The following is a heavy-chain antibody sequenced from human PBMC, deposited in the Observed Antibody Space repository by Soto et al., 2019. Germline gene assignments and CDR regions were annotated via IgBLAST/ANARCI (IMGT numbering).Heavy chain of an antibody. CDR2: INAGYGNT. V-gene: IGHV1-3*01. J-gene: IGHJ4*02. CDR1: GYTFSSYA. D-gene: IGHD7-27*01. CDR3: ARDPGDGNFDF. Sequence: GASVKVSCNASGYTFSSYAMHWVRQAPGQRLEWMGWINAGYGNTKSSQKFQDRVTISRDASASTAYMELTSLRSEDTAVYYCARDPGDGNFDFWGQGTLVTVYS.